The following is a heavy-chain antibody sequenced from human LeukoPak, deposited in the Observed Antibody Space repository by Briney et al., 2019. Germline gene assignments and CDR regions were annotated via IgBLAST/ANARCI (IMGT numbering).Heavy chain of an antibody. CDR3: ARANVLLWFGELSYNWFVS. Sequence: GGSLRVSCATSGVTFSSYSMNWVRQAPGQGLEWVSSISSSSSYIYYADSVKGRFTISRDNAKNSLYLQMNSLRAEDTAVYYCARANVLLWFGELSYNWFVSWGQGTLVTVSS. CDR2: ISSSSSYI. D-gene: IGHD3-10*01. J-gene: IGHJ5*01. CDR1: GVTFSSYS. V-gene: IGHV3-21*01.